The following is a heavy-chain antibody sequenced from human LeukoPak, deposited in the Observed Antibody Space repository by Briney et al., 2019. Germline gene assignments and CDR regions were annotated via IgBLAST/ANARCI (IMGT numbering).Heavy chain of an antibody. V-gene: IGHV3-21*01. CDR2: ISSSSSFR. Sequence: GGSLRLSCAGSGFTFSSHSINWVRQAPGKGLEWVSSISSSSSFRYYADSVRGRFTISRDNAKNSVYLQMNSLRAEDTAVYYCARNVPYYGDYSAANYYYYGMDVWGQGTTVTVSS. CDR3: ARNVPYYGDYSAANYYYYGMDV. D-gene: IGHD4-17*01. J-gene: IGHJ6*02. CDR1: GFTFSSHS.